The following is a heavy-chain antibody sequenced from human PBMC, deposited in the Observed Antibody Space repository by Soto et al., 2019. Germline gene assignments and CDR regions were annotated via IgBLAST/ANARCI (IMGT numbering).Heavy chain of an antibody. J-gene: IGHJ6*02. D-gene: IGHD6-6*01. V-gene: IGHV3-23*01. CDR3: AKALQYSSSRDYFYYGMDV. CDR1: VFTFSTYS. Sequence: EVQLLESGGGLVQPGGSLRLSCAASVFTFSTYSMSWVRQAPGKGLEWVSGMNSGGRSYYADSVKGRFTISRDTSKNMLYLQMKRLRADDTAVVYCAKALQYSSSRDYFYYGMDVWCQGTTVTVSS. CDR2: MNSGGRS.